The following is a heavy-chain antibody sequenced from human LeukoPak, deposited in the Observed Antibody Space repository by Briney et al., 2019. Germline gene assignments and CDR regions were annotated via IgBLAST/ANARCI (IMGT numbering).Heavy chain of an antibody. CDR2: ISSSSSTI. Sequence: GGSLRLSCAASGFTFSSYSMNWVRQAPGKGLEWVSYISSSSSTIYYADSVKGRFTISRDNAKNSLYLQMNSLRAEDTAMYYCARDKAAAGTPYYFDYWGQGTLVTVSS. J-gene: IGHJ4*02. V-gene: IGHV3-48*01. CDR1: GFTFSSYS. D-gene: IGHD6-13*01. CDR3: ARDKAAAGTPYYFDY.